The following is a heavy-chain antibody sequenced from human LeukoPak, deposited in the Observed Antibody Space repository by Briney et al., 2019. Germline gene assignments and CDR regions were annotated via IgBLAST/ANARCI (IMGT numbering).Heavy chain of an antibody. J-gene: IGHJ4*02. Sequence: PSETLSLTCTVSGGSISSYYWSWIRQPPGKRLEWIGYIYYSGSTNYNPSLKSRVTISVDTSKNQFSLKLSAVTAADTAVYYSASTTYTASLKSRVTISVATSKNQFSLTLSSVTAGDTAVYYCARTVGNYDSSGYYLVDYWGQGTLVTVSS. V-gene: IGHV4-59*08. D-gene: IGHD3-10*01. CDR1: GGSISSYY. CDR3: ASTTYTASLKSRVTISVATSKNQFSLTLSSVTAGDTAVYYCARTVGNYDSSGYYLVDY. CDR2: IYYSGST.